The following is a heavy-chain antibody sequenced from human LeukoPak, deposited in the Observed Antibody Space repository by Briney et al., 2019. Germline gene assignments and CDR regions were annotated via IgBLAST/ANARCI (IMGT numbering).Heavy chain of an antibody. Sequence: GGSLRLSCAASGFIFSSHGMNWVRQAPGKGLEWVSGISPSGDITYYADSVKGRFTISRDNSKNTVYLQMDSLRFEDAAVYYCAKDQSSGYYRDAFDIWGQGTMVTVSS. CDR2: ISPSGDIT. D-gene: IGHD3-22*01. CDR1: GFIFSSHG. J-gene: IGHJ3*02. CDR3: AKDQSSGYYRDAFDI. V-gene: IGHV3-23*01.